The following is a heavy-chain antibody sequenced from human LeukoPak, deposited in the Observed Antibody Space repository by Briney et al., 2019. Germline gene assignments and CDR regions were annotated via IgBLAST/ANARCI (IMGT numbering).Heavy chain of an antibody. CDR2: ISSDGVST. CDR3: ATNSRIASADYYYGLDV. J-gene: IGHJ6*02. D-gene: IGHD6-13*01. V-gene: IGHV3-64*04. Sequence: PGGSLRLSCSASGFTFSNYPMHWVRQAPGKGLEYVSAISSDGVSTYYGASVKGRFTISRDNSRNTLYLQMNSLRAEDTAVYYCATNSRIASADYYYGLDVWGQGTTVTVSS. CDR1: GFTFSNYP.